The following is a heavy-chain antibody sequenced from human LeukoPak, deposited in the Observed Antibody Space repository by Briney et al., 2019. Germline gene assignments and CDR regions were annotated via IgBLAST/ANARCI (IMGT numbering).Heavy chain of an antibody. CDR2: IKSKTDGGTT. V-gene: IGHV3-15*01. Sequence: PGGSLRLSCAASGFTFSNAWMSWVRQAPGKGLEWVGRIKSKTDGGTTDYAARVKGRFTISRDDSKNTLYLQMNSRRSEDTAVYYCATVLTCSSTSCYQYWGQGTLVTVSS. CDR3: ATVLTCSSTSCYQY. J-gene: IGHJ4*02. D-gene: IGHD2-2*01. CDR1: GFTFSNAW.